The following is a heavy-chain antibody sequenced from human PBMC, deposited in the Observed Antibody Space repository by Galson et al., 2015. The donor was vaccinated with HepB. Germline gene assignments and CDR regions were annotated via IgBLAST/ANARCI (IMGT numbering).Heavy chain of an antibody. J-gene: IGHJ4*02. V-gene: IGHV3-23*01. Sequence: SLRLSCAASGFTFSSYAMSWVRQAPGKGLEWVSAISGSGGSTYYADSVKGRFTISRDNSQNTLYLQMNSLSAEDTAVYYCAKSSGGWGTGTDYWGQGTLVTVSS. D-gene: IGHD1-1*01. CDR2: ISGSGGST. CDR1: GFTFSSYA. CDR3: AKSSGGWGTGTDY.